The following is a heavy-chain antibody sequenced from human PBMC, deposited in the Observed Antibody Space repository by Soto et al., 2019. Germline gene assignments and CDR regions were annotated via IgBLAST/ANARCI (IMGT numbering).Heavy chain of an antibody. D-gene: IGHD2-15*01. CDR2: ISYDGSNK. CDR3: AKDRVSDGIYSSDY. CDR1: GFTFSSYG. V-gene: IGHV3-30*18. J-gene: IGHJ4*02. Sequence: PGGSLRLSCAASGFTFSSYGMHWVRQAPGKGLEWVAVISYDGSNKYYADSVKGRFTISRDNSKNTLYLQMNSLRAEDTAVYYCAKDRVSDGIYSSDYWGRGVLVTVSS.